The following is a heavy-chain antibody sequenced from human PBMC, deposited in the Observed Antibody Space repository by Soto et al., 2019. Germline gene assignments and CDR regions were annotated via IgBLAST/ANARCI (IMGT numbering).Heavy chain of an antibody. CDR3: AKDTSSGWYGPTWFDP. D-gene: IGHD6-19*01. Sequence: GGSLRLSCAASGFTFSSYVMSWVRQAPGKGLEWVSAISGSGATTYYADSVKGRFTISRDNSKNTLYLQMNSLRAEDTAVYYCAKDTSSGWYGPTWFDPWGQGTLVTVSS. J-gene: IGHJ5*02. CDR1: GFTFSSYV. CDR2: ISGSGATT. V-gene: IGHV3-23*01.